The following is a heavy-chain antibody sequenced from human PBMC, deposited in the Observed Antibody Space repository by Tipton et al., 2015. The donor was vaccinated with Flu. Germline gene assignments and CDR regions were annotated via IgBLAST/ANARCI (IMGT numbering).Heavy chain of an antibody. CDR3: ARETIFGVEPDAFDI. CDR1: GYTFTSYD. J-gene: IGHJ3*02. V-gene: IGHV1-18*01. Sequence: QSGAEVKKPGASAKVSCKASGYTFTSYDISWVRQAPGQGLEWMGWISAYNGNTNYAQKLQGRVTMTTDTSTSTAYMELRSLRSDDTAVYYCARETIFGVEPDAFDIWGQGTMVTVSS. D-gene: IGHD3-3*01. CDR2: ISAYNGNT.